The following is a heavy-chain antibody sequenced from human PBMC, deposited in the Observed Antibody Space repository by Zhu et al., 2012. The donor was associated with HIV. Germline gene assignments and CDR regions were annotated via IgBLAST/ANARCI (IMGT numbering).Heavy chain of an antibody. J-gene: IGHJ6*03. V-gene: IGHV4-38-2*01. CDR3: ARYSGYAWYYYMDV. CDR1: GYSISSGYY. D-gene: IGHD5-12*01. Sequence: QVQLQESGPGLVKPSETLSLTCAVSGYSISSGYYWGWIRQPPGKGLEWIGSIYHSGSTYYNPSLKSRVTISVDTSKNQFSLKLSSVTAADTAVYYCARYSGYAWYYYMDVWGKGTTVTVSS. CDR2: IYHSGST.